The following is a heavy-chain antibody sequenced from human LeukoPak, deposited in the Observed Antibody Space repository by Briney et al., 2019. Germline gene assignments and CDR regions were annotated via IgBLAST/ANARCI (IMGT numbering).Heavy chain of an antibody. CDR3: AREPARGLVGFDI. D-gene: IGHD3-10*01. J-gene: IGHJ3*02. Sequence: ASVKVSCKASGYTFTGYYMHWVRQAPGQGLEWMGWINPKSGGTNYAQKFQGRVTMTRDTSISTAYMELSRLRSDDTAVYYCAREPARGLVGFDIWGQGTMVTVFS. CDR2: INPKSGGT. CDR1: GYTFTGYY. V-gene: IGHV1-2*02.